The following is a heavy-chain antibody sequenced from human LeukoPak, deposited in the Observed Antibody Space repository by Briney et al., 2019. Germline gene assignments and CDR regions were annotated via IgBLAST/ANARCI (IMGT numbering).Heavy chain of an antibody. V-gene: IGHV1-69*05. Sequence: ASVKVSCKASGGAFSSYAISRVRQAPGQGLEWMGRIIPIFGTANYAQKFQGRVTITTDESTSTAYMELSSLRSEDTAVYYCARGVPLYDYYYYMDVWGKGTTVTVSS. CDR1: GGAFSSYA. CDR2: IIPIFGTA. J-gene: IGHJ6*03. CDR3: ARGVPLYDYYYYMDV.